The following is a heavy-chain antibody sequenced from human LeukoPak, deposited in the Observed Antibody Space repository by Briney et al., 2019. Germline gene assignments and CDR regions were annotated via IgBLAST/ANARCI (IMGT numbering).Heavy chain of an antibody. CDR1: GYTFTSYG. CDR2: ISAYNGNT. CDR3: ARVGGITGTTLGEEFGY. J-gene: IGHJ4*02. V-gene: IGHV1-18*01. Sequence: ASVKVSCKASGYTFTSYGISWVRQAPGRGLEWMGWISAYNGNTNYAQKLQGRVTMTTDTSTSTAYMELRSLRSDDTAVYYCARVGGITGTTLGEEFGYWGQGTLVTVSS. D-gene: IGHD1-7*01.